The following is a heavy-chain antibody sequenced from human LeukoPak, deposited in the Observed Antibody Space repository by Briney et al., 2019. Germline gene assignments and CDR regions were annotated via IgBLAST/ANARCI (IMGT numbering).Heavy chain of an antibody. Sequence: PSQTLSLTCTVSGGSIISGSYYWSWIRQPAGKGLEWIGRIYTSGSTNYNPSLKSRVTISVDTSKNQFSLKLSSVTAADTAVYYSARGGELSNDYWGQGTLVTVSS. CDR3: ARGGELSNDY. CDR1: GGSIISGSYY. V-gene: IGHV4-61*02. CDR2: IYTSGST. J-gene: IGHJ4*02. D-gene: IGHD1-26*01.